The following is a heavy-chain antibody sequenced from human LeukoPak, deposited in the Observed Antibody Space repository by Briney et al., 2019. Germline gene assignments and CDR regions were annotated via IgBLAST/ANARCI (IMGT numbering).Heavy chain of an antibody. J-gene: IGHJ4*02. CDR1: GDSIIGYY. Sequence: SEALSLTCSVSGDSIIGYYWGWIRQPPGKGLEWIGNIYYSGSTYYNPSLKSRVTISVDTSKNQFSLKLSSVTAADTAVYYCTGHSSSWRDFDYWGQGTLVTVSS. CDR2: IYYSGST. D-gene: IGHD6-13*01. V-gene: IGHV4-39*07. CDR3: TGHSSSWRDFDY.